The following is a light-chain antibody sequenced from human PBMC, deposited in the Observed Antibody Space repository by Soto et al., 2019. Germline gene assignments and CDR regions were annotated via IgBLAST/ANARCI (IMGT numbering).Light chain of an antibody. J-gene: IGLJ2*01. CDR1: SSNIGTNS. V-gene: IGLV1-44*01. Sequence: QLVLTQPPSTSGTPGQRVTMSCSGSSSNIGTNSVKWYQQLPGTAPKLLIYRNHQRPSGVPDRFSGSKSGTSASLAISGLQSDDEADYYCAAWDDSLSAFVVFGGGTKLTVL. CDR2: RNH. CDR3: AAWDDSLSAFVV.